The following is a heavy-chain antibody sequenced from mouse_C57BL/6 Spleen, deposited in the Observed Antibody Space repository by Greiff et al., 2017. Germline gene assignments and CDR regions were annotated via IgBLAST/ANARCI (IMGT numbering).Heavy chain of an antibody. D-gene: IGHD2-1*01. CDR3: ARSVYYGNYVSAWFAY. Sequence: VQLQQPGAELVMPGASVKLSCKASGYTFTSYWMHWVKQRPGQGLEWIGEIDPSDSYTNYNQKFKGKSTLTVDKSSSTAYMQLSSLTSEDSSVYYCARSVYYGNYVSAWFAYWGQGTLVTVSA. V-gene: IGHV1-69*01. J-gene: IGHJ3*01. CDR1: GYTFTSYW. CDR2: IDPSDSYT.